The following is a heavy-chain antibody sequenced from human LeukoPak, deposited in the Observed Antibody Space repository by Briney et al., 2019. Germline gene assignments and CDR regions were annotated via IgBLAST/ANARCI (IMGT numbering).Heavy chain of an antibody. D-gene: IGHD3-10*01. CDR3: ARSKSGSGDAFDI. J-gene: IGHJ3*02. V-gene: IGHV4-30-4*08. CDR1: GGSISSGDYY. CDR2: IYYSGST. Sequence: SETLSLTCTVSGGSISSGDYYWSWIRQPPGRGLEWIGYIYYSGSTYYNPSLKSRVTISVDTSKNQFSLKLSSVTAADTAVYYCARSKSGSGDAFDIWGQGTMVTVSS.